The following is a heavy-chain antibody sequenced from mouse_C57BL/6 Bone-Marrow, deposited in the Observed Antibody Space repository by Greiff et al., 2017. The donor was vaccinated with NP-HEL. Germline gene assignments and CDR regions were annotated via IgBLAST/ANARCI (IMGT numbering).Heavy chain of an antibody. D-gene: IGHD3-3*01. CDR3: ARDRGLDY. CDR1: GYTFTSYW. V-gene: IGHV1-59*01. Sequence: VQLQQPGAELVRPGTSVKLSCKASGYTFTSYWMHWVKQRPGQGLEWIGVIDPSDSYTNYNQKFKGKATLTVDTSSSTAYMQLSSLTSEDSAVYYCARDRGLDYWGQGTTLTVSS. CDR2: IDPSDSYT. J-gene: IGHJ2*01.